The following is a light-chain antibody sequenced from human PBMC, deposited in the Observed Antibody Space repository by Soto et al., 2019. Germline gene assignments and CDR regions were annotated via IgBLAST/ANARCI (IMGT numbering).Light chain of an antibody. V-gene: IGLV2-8*01. CDR2: DVT. Sequence: QSALTQPPSASGSPGQSVTISCTGTSSDVGGYNYVSWYQQHPDKAPKLMIYDVTKRPSGVPDRFSGSKSGTTASLTVSGLQAEDEADYYCSSYAGSNNVIFGGGTKLTV. CDR1: SSDVGGYNY. CDR3: SSYAGSNNVI. J-gene: IGLJ2*01.